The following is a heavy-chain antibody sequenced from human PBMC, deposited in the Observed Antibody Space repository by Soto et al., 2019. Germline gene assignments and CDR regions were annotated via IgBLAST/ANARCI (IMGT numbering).Heavy chain of an antibody. CDR2: IYFTGST. Sequence: QVQLQESGPGLVKPSQTLSLTCSVSGGSISSGGYYWSWVRQHPGKGLEWLGYIYFTGSTHYNPSRESRVTIPVDPSKNQFSLRLDSVTAADTAVYYCARGPKWLNPSPLDFWGQGTRVTVSS. CDR1: GGSISSGGYY. D-gene: IGHD6-19*01. CDR3: ARGPKWLNPSPLDF. J-gene: IGHJ4*02. V-gene: IGHV4-31*03.